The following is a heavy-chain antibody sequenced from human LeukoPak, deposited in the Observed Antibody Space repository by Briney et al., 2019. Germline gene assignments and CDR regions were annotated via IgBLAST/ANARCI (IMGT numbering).Heavy chain of an antibody. V-gene: IGHV5-51*01. CDR3: ARGYYYDSSGYQGGFDS. Sequence: GESLKISCKGSGYSFTSYWIAWVRQMPGKGLGWMGIIYPTDSDTRYSPSFQGQVIISADKSINTAYMQWSSLKASDTAMYYCARGYYYDSSGYQGGFDSWGQGTVITVSS. D-gene: IGHD3-22*01. CDR1: GYSFTSYW. J-gene: IGHJ4*02. CDR2: IYPTDSDT.